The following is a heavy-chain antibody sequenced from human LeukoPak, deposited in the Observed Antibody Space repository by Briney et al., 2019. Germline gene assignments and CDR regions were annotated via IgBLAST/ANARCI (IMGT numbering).Heavy chain of an antibody. J-gene: IGHJ4*02. D-gene: IGHD5-12*01. Sequence: GGSLRLSCAASGFTFSNYDMYWVRQAPGKGLEWVAVILYDGSDKYYADSVKGRFTISRDNSKSTLFLQMNSLRPEDTAVYYCARPRYSGYDLEAARWGQGTLVTVSS. CDR1: GFTFSNYD. CDR2: ILYDGSDK. V-gene: IGHV3-30*03. CDR3: ARPRYSGYDLEAAR.